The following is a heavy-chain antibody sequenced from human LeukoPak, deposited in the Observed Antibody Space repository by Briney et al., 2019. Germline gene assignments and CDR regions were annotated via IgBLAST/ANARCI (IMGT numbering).Heavy chain of an antibody. CDR3: ARHRGSPYSGRYYFDY. CDR1: GDSITAATYY. D-gene: IGHD1-26*01. Sequence: SETLSLTCTVSGDSITAATYYWGCIRQPPGMRLERVGSLYFTGSTYYNPSLKSRVTISVDTSQNKFSLRLSSVTPADRAGYYCARHRGSPYSGRYYFDYWGEGTLVRVS. CDR2: LYFTGST. J-gene: IGHJ4*02. V-gene: IGHV4-39*01.